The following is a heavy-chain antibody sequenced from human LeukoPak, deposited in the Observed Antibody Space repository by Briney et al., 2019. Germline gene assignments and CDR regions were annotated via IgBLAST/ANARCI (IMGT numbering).Heavy chain of an antibody. D-gene: IGHD3-3*01. CDR1: GFTFSSYS. CDR2: ISSSSSYI. V-gene: IGHV3-21*01. CDR3: ARDRTNAFDI. Sequence: GGSLRLSCAASGFTFSSYSMNWVRQAPGKGLEWVSSISSSSSYIYYADSVKGRFTISRDNAKNSLYLQMNSLTAEDTAVYYCARDRTNAFDIWGQGTMVTVSS. J-gene: IGHJ3*02.